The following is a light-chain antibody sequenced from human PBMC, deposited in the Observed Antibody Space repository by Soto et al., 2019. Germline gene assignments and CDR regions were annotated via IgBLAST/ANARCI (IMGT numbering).Light chain of an antibody. CDR2: DVS. V-gene: IGLV2-14*01. Sequence: QSVLTQPASVSGSPGQSITISCTGTSSDVGGYNYVSWYQQHPGKAPKIMIYDVSNRPSGVSNRFSGSKSGNTASLTISGIQAEDEADYYCSSYTSSSTGVFGTGTKVNVL. CDR3: SSYTSSSTGV. CDR1: SSDVGGYNY. J-gene: IGLJ1*01.